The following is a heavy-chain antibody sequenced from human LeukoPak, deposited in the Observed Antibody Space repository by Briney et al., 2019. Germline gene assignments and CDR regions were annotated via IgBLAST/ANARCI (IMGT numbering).Heavy chain of an antibody. J-gene: IGHJ4*02. CDR3: ARDQGYCSSTSCYAHYFDY. V-gene: IGHV3-23*01. Sequence: PGGSLRLSCAASGFTFSSYAMSWVRQAPGKGLEWVSAIGGSGGSTYYADSVKGRFTISRDNSKNTLYLQMNSLRAEDTAVYYCARDQGYCSSTSCYAHYFDYWGQGTLVTVSS. CDR2: IGGSGGST. D-gene: IGHD2-2*01. CDR1: GFTFSSYA.